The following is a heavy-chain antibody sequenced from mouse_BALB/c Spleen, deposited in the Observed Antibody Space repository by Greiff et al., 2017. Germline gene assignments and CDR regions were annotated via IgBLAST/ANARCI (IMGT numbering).Heavy chain of an antibody. Sequence: EVHLVESGAGLVKPGGSLKLSCAASGFTFSSYAMSWVRQTPEKRLEWVASISSGGSTYYPDSVKGRFTISRDNARNILYLQMSSLRSEDTAMYYCARVLYGGVDYWGQGTTLTVSS. D-gene: IGHD1-1*02. CDR2: ISSGGST. CDR3: ARVLYGGVDY. J-gene: IGHJ2*01. CDR1: GFTFSSYA. V-gene: IGHV5-6-5*01.